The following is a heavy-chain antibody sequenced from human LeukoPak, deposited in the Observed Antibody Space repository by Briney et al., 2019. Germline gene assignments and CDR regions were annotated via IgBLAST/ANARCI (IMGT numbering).Heavy chain of an antibody. CDR2: ISSSSSTI. D-gene: IGHD3-9*01. Sequence: GGSLRLSCAASGFTFSSYSMNWVRQAPGKGLEWVSYISSSSSTIYHADSVKGRFTISRDNAKNSLYLQVNSLRDEDTAVYYCARGVVRYFDYWGQGALVTVSS. V-gene: IGHV3-48*02. J-gene: IGHJ4*02. CDR1: GFTFSSYS. CDR3: ARGVVRYFDY.